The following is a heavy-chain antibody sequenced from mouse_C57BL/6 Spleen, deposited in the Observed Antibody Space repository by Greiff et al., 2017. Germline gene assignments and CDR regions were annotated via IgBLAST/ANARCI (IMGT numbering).Heavy chain of an antibody. CDR1: GFTFSDYG. CDR2: ISRGSSTI. Sequence: EVMLVESGGGLVKPGGSLKLSCAASGFTFSDYGMHWVRQAPEKGLEWVAYISRGSSTIYYADTVKGRFTISRDNAKNTLFLQMTSLRSEDTAMYYCARGVSYFDYWGQGTTLTVSS. J-gene: IGHJ2*01. V-gene: IGHV5-17*01. CDR3: ARGVSYFDY. D-gene: IGHD6-2*01.